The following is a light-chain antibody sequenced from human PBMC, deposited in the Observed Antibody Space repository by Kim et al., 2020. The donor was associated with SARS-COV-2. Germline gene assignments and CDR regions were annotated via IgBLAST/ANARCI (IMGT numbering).Light chain of an antibody. CDR1: SSNSGSNY. V-gene: IGLV1-47*01. CDR2: RND. Sequence: GHRGTSDWSGSSSNSGSNYVYWYQQLPGTAPKLLIYRNDQRPSGVPDRFSGSKSGTSASLAIGGLRSEDEADYSCAAWDDSLSGVVFGGGTQLTVL. J-gene: IGLJ2*01. CDR3: AAWDDSLSGVV.